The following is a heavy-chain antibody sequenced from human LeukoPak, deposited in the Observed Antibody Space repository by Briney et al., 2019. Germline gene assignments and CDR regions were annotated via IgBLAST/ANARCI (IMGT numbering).Heavy chain of an antibody. D-gene: IGHD3-3*01. CDR1: GGSISNYY. V-gene: IGHV4-59*01. Sequence: MPSETLSLTCSVSGGSISNYYWSWIRQPPMKGLEWIGYIHDSGDTDYSPSLKSRVAISVDTSKNEFSLKLRSVTAADTAVYYCARGDFWSLKGDYFDYWGQGSLVTVSS. CDR2: IHDSGDT. J-gene: IGHJ4*02. CDR3: ARGDFWSLKGDYFDY.